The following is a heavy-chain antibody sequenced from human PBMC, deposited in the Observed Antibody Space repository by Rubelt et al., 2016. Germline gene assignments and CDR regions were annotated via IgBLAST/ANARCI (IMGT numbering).Heavy chain of an antibody. D-gene: IGHD3-22*01. CDR3: ASDADYYDSSGYYPF. Sequence: QVQLVQSGAEVKKPGASVKVSCKASGYTFTSYGISWVRQAPGQGLEGMGWISAYNGNTNYAQKLQGRVTMTTDTSTSTAYMWLRSLRSDDTAVYYCASDADYYDSSGYYPFWGQGTLVTVSS. J-gene: IGHJ4*02. CDR1: GYTFTSYG. CDR2: ISAYNGNT. V-gene: IGHV1-18*01.